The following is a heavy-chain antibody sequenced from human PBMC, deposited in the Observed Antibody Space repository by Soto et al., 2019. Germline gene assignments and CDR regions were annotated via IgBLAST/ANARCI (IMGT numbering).Heavy chain of an antibody. CDR1: GDSISNLDYF. J-gene: IGHJ5*01. CDR3: ARGRYCLTGRCFPNWFDS. CDR2: IYKSATT. Sequence: SETLSLTCSVSGDSISNLDYFWAWIRQPPGQALEYIGYIYKSATTHYNPSFESRVAISVDTSKSQFSLNVTSVTAADTAVYFCARGRYCLTGRCFPNWFDSWGQGALVTVSS. V-gene: IGHV4-30-4*01. D-gene: IGHD7-27*01.